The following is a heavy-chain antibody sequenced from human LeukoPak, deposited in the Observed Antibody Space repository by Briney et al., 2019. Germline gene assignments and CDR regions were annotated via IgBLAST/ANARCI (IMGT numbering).Heavy chain of an antibody. CDR1: GGSISSYY. J-gene: IGHJ4*02. CDR2: IYYSGST. V-gene: IGHV4-59*01. CDR3: ARGPGCRSPFDY. Sequence: PSETLSLTCTVSGGSISSYYWSWLRQPPGKGLEWIGYIYYSGSTNYNPSLESRVTISVDTSKNQFSLKLSSVTAADTAVYYCARGPGCRSPFDYWGQGTLVTVSS. D-gene: IGHD6-19*01.